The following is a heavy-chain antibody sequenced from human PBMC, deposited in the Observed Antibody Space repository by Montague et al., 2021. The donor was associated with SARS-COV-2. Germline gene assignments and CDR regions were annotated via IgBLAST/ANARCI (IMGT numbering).Heavy chain of an antibody. V-gene: IGHV4-59*01. CDR2: IYYNTGNT. D-gene: IGHD5-12*01. CDR3: ARGTGYDYYFDC. J-gene: IGHJ4*02. Sequence: SETLSLTCSVSGGSISDYYCHWIRQPPGKGLEWIGYIYYNTGNTXCNPSLQSRVTISLDTSKNQFSLNLRSVTAADTALYFCARGTGYDYYFDCWGLGTLVTVSS. CDR1: GGSISDYY.